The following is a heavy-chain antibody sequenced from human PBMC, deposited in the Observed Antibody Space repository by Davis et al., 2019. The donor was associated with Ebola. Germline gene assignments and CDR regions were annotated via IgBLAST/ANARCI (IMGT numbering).Heavy chain of an antibody. Sequence: SVKVSCKASGGTFSSYAISWVRQAPGQGLEWMGGIIPIFGTANYAQKFQGRVTITADESTSTAYMELSSLRSEDTAVYYCARWKFPGGYGMDVWGQGTRVTVSS. D-gene: IGHD4-23*01. CDR2: IIPIFGTA. CDR1: GGTFSSYA. J-gene: IGHJ6*02. V-gene: IGHV1-69*13. CDR3: ARWKFPGGYGMDV.